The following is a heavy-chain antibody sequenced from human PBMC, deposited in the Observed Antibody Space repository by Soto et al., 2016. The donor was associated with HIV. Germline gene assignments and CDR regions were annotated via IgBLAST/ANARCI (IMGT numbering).Heavy chain of an antibody. Sequence: EVQLVESGGGLVQPGGSLRLSCAASGFTFSNYFMHWVRQVPGKGLVWVSRIHIDGSTATYADSVKGRFTISRDNAKNTLYLQMNSLRAEDTAVYYCARGNVVVGISIPLFLTSWGQGTLVTVSS. D-gene: IGHD2-21*01. CDR1: GFTFSNYF. CDR2: IHIDGSTA. V-gene: IGHV3-74*01. CDR3: ARGNVVVGISIPLFLTS. J-gene: IGHJ4*02.